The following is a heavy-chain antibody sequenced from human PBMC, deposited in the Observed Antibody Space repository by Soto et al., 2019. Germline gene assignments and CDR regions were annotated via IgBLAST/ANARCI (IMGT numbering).Heavy chain of an antibody. V-gene: IGHV1-18*01. CDR3: ARGRKGYSYGSRLFDC. CDR2: ISAYNGNT. J-gene: IGHJ4*02. D-gene: IGHD5-18*01. CDR1: GYTFTSYG. Sequence: GASVKVSCKASGYTFTSYGISWVRQAPGQGLEWMGWISAYNGNTNYAQKLQGRVTMTADTSTSTAYMELSSLRSDDTAVYYCARGRKGYSYGSRLFDCWGQGTLVTVSS.